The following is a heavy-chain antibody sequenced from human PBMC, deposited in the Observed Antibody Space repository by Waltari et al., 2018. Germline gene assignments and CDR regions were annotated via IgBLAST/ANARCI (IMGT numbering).Heavy chain of an antibody. Sequence: QVQLVQSGAEVKQPGSSVKVSCKVSVDLFFKYAVSWLRPAPGQGLEWMDRVIPFRDITNYSRKFKDRVTITADKSTTTIDMELSSLTSDDTGVYYCARGVGPQAINFDYWGQGTLVTVSS. V-gene: IGHV1-69*04. J-gene: IGHJ4*02. D-gene: IGHD1-26*01. CDR1: VDLFFKYA. CDR2: VIPFRDIT. CDR3: ARGVGPQAINFDY.